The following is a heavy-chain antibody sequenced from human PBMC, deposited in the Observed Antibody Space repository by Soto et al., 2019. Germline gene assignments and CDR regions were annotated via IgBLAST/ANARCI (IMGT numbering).Heavy chain of an antibody. J-gene: IGHJ6*02. CDR1: GFTFDDYA. CDR2: ISWNSGSI. CDR3: ARSPLHSSDPQILITAIPHSGMDV. Sequence: PGGSLRLSCAASGFTFDDYAMHWVRQAPGKGLEWVSGISWNSGSIGYADSVKGRFTISRDNAKNSLYLQMNSLRAEDTALYYCARSPLHSSDPQILITAIPHSGMDVWGQGTTVTVSS. D-gene: IGHD2-2*02. V-gene: IGHV3-9*01.